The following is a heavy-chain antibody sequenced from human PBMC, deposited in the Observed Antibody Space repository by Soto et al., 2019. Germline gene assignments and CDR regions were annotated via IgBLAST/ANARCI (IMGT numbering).Heavy chain of an antibody. J-gene: IGHJ4*02. Sequence: GESLKISCKDSGYNFATDWIAWVRQMPGKGLEWMGVIYFGDSDTRYGPSFQDQVTISVDKSISTAYLQWSSLKASDTAMYYCARHYHGFDSWGQGTPVTVSS. CDR3: ARHYHGFDS. CDR1: GYNFATDW. V-gene: IGHV5-51*01. D-gene: IGHD3-16*02. CDR2: IYFGDSDT.